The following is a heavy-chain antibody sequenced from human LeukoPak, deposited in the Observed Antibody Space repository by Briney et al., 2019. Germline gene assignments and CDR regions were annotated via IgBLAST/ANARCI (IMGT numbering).Heavy chain of an antibody. V-gene: IGHV4-61*01. CDR2: IYYSGST. D-gene: IGHD3-16*01. Sequence: PSETLSLTCTVSGGSVSSGSYYWSWIRQPPGKGLEWIGYIYYSGSTNYNPSLKSRVTISVDTSKNQFSLRLSSVTAADTALYYCARGGTKYDWFDPWGQGTLVTVSS. CDR1: GGSVSSGSYY. CDR3: ARGGTKYDWFDP. J-gene: IGHJ5*02.